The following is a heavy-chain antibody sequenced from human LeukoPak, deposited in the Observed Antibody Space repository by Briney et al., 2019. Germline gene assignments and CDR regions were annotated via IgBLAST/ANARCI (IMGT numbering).Heavy chain of an antibody. CDR2: ISSSGSTI. D-gene: IGHD3-22*01. J-gene: IGHJ6*02. Sequence: GGSLRLSCAASGFTFSDYYMSWIRQAPGKGLEWVSYISSSGSTIYYADSVKGRFTIPRDNAKNSLYLQMNSLRAEDTAVYYCARGGSGYYPNFYYYYYGMDVWGQGTTVTVSS. CDR1: GFTFSDYY. CDR3: ARGGSGYYPNFYYYYYGMDV. V-gene: IGHV3-11*01.